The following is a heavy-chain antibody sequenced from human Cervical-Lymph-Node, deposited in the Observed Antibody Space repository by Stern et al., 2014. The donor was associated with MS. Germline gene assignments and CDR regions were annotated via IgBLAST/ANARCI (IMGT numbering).Heavy chain of an antibody. CDR1: GGSISSGGYL. D-gene: IGHD2-21*02. CDR2: ILSSGAY. J-gene: IGHJ6*02. CDR3: ARDYGGDCYPYYFYGMDV. Sequence: QLQLQESGPGLVKPSQTLSLTCTVSGGSISSGGYLWVRLPKAAGMGLEWVGRILSSGAYHYNPYLNGRSAISLDTSKNQYSLELSSVTAADAAVYFCARDYGGDCYPYYFYGMDVWGQGTTVTVSS. V-gene: IGHV4-61*02.